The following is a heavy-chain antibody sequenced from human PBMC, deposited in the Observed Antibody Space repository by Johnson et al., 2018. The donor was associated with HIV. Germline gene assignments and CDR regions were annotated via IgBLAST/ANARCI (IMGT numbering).Heavy chain of an antibody. Sequence: QVQLVESGGGFVKPGGSLRLSCAASGFIFSDYYMSWIRQAPGKGLEWVSYISSSGSTIYYADSVKGRFTISRDNAKNSLYLQMNSLRPEDTAVYYCARDHGWSRGWLFDAFDIWGQGTMVTVSS. V-gene: IGHV3-11*04. D-gene: IGHD6-19*01. J-gene: IGHJ3*02. CDR2: ISSSGSTI. CDR1: GFIFSDYY. CDR3: ARDHGWSRGWLFDAFDI.